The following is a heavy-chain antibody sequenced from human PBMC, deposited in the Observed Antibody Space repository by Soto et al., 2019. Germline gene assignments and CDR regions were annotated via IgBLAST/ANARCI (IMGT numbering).Heavy chain of an antibody. V-gene: IGHV1-69*01. CDR2: IIPIFGTA. CDR1: GGTFSSYA. J-gene: IGHJ4*02. D-gene: IGHD3-22*01. Sequence: QVQLVQSGAEVKKPGSSVKVSCKASGGTFSSYAISWVRQAPGQGLERMGGIIPIFGTANYAQKFQGRVTITADESTSTAYMELSSLRSEDTAVYYCARDSYYYDSSGYYYYFDYWGQGTLVTVSS. CDR3: ARDSYYYDSSGYYYYFDY.